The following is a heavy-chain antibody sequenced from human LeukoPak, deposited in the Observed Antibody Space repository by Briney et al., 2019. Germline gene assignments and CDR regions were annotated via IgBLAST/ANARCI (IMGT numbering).Heavy chain of an antibody. CDR1: GFTFSSYG. V-gene: IGHV3-23*01. Sequence: PGGTLRLSCAASGFTFSSYGMSWVRQAPGKGLEWVSAISGSGGSTYYADSVKGRFTISRDNSKNTLYLQMNSLRAEDTAVYYCVEVAPSDYYDTTGYWGDHWGQGTLVTVSS. D-gene: IGHD3-22*01. CDR2: ISGSGGST. J-gene: IGHJ4*02. CDR3: VEVAPSDYYDTTGYWGDH.